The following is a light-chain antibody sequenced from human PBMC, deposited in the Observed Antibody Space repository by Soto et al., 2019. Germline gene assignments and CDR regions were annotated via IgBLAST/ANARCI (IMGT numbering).Light chain of an antibody. V-gene: IGKV4-1*01. CDR1: QSVLYSSNNENY. CDR2: WAY. Sequence: DIVMTQSPDSLAVSLGERATINCKSSQSVLYSSNNENYLAWYQKKPGQPPKLLISWAYTREFGVPDRFSGSRSGTDFTLTISTLQAEDVAVYYCQQYYSTPQTFGQGTKVEIK. CDR3: QQYYSTPQT. J-gene: IGKJ1*01.